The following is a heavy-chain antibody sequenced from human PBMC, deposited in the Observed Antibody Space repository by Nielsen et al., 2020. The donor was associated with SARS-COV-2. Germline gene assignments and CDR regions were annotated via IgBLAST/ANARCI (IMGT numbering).Heavy chain of an antibody. CDR3: ARGGRITFGGADDAFDI. CDR2: IYHSGRT. J-gene: IGHJ3*02. Sequence: SETLSLTCAVSGGSISSGGYSWSWIRQPPGKGLEWIGYIYHSGRTYYNPSLKSRVTISVDRSKNQFSLKLSSVTAADTAVYYCARGGRITFGGADDAFDILGQGTMVTVSS. V-gene: IGHV4-30-2*01. D-gene: IGHD3-16*01. CDR1: GGSISSGGYS.